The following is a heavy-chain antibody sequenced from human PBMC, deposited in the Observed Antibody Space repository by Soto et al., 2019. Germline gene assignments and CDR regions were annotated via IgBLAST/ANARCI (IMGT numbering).Heavy chain of an antibody. CDR2: IYYSGST. V-gene: IGHV4-39*01. Sequence: SETLSLTCTVSGGSISSSSYYWGWIRQPPGKGLEWIGSIYYSGSTYYNPSLKSRVTISVDTSKNQFSLKLSSVTAADTAVYYCARQIELLWFGELFTFGHAPDAFDIWGQGTMVTVSS. CDR3: ARQIELLWFGELFTFGHAPDAFDI. CDR1: GGSISSSSYY. D-gene: IGHD3-10*01. J-gene: IGHJ3*02.